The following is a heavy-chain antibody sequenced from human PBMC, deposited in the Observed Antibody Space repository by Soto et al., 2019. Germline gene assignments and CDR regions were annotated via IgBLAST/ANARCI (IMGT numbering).Heavy chain of an antibody. CDR2: IYYSGST. Sequence: SETLSLTCTVSGGSISSGDYYWSWIRQPPGKGLEWIGYIYYSGSTYYNPSLKSRVTISVDTSKNQFSLKLSSVTAADTAVYYCARDPLYGDAYFDYWGQGTLVTVSS. CDR1: GGSISSGDYY. J-gene: IGHJ4*02. D-gene: IGHD4-17*01. V-gene: IGHV4-30-4*01. CDR3: ARDPLYGDAYFDY.